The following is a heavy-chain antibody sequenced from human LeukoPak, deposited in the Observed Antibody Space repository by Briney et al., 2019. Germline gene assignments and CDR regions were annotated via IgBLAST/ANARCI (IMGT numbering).Heavy chain of an antibody. J-gene: IGHJ4*02. V-gene: IGHV4-59*12. D-gene: IGHD6-19*01. CDR2: IYYSGST. Sequence: PSETLSLTCTVSGDSISGYYWTWIRQTPGKGLEWIGFIYYSGSTNYNPSLKSRVTMSVDTSKNQFSLKLSSVTAADTAVYYCGAESERWLVRSWGQGTLVTVSS. CDR1: GDSISGYY. CDR3: GAESERWLVRS.